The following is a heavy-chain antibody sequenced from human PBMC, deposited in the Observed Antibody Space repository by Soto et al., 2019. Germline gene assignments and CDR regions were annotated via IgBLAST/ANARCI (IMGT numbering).Heavy chain of an antibody. D-gene: IGHD4-17*01. V-gene: IGHV1-69*01. CDR2: IIPIFGTA. J-gene: IGHJ5*02. CDR3: AGTQLLDYGGNQRGWFDP. CDR1: GDTFSSYA. Sequence: QVQLVQSGAEVKKPGSSVKVSCKASGDTFSSYAISWVRQAPGQGLEWMGGIIPIFGTANYAQKFQGRVTITADESTSTAYMELSSLRSEDTAVYYCAGTQLLDYGGNQRGWFDPWGQGTLVTVSS.